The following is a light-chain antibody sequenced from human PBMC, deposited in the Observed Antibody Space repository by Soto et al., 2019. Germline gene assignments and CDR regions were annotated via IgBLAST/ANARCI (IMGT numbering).Light chain of an antibody. V-gene: IGKV1-5*01. J-gene: IGKJ2*01. Sequence: DIPMTQSPSTLSASVGDRVTITCRASQSISNWLAWYQHKPGKAPKLLIYDASNLESGVPSRFSGSGSGTEFTLTISSLQPDDFATYHCQQYNSNPYTFGQGTKLEIK. CDR3: QQYNSNPYT. CDR2: DAS. CDR1: QSISNW.